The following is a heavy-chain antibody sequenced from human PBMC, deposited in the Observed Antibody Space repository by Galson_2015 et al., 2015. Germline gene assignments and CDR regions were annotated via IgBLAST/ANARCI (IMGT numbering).Heavy chain of an antibody. J-gene: IGHJ2*01. V-gene: IGHV3-23*01. CDR3: AKGIGPARYWYFDH. Sequence: SLRLSCAASGFTFSSYTMSWVRQAPEKGLEWFSAISGSGAYTYFADSVKGQFTVSRDNSKNTLYLQMSSLRAEDTAVYYCAKGIGPARYWYFDHWGRGTRFTVSS. CDR1: GFTFSSYT. CDR2: ISGSGAYT.